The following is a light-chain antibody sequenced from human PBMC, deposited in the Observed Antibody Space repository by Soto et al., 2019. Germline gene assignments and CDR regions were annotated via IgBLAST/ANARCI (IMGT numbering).Light chain of an antibody. CDR2: EVS. V-gene: IGLV2-14*01. CDR3: SSYTSNSSWV. Sequence: QSALTQPASVSGSPGQSITVSCTGTSSDVGSYKYVSWYQQHPGKAPKLMIYEVSNRPSGVSNRFSGSKSGNTASLTISGLQAEDEADYYCSSYTSNSSWVFGGGTQLTVL. CDR1: SSDVGSYKY. J-gene: IGLJ3*02.